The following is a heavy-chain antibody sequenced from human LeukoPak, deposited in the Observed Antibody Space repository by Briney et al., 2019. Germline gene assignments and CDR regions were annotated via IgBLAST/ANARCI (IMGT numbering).Heavy chain of an antibody. CDR1: DYSIRSAVY. V-gene: IGHV4-38-2*01. CDR2: IYHSGST. J-gene: IGHJ4*02. CDR3: ARPPGFSTSFWD. Sequence: SETLSLTCVVSDYSIRSAVYWGWVRQPPGKGLEWIGSIYHSGSTYYSPSLKSRVTMSVDTSKKQFSLKMTSVTAADTAVYYCARPPGFSTSFWDWGQGTLVTVSS. D-gene: IGHD2-2*01.